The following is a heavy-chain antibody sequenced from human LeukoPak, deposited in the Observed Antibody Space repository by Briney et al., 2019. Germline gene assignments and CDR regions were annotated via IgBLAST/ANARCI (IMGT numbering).Heavy chain of an antibody. CDR1: GFTFDDYA. V-gene: IGHV3-43D*04. J-gene: IGHJ4*02. Sequence: GGSLRLSCAASGFTFDDYAMHWVRQAPGKGLEWVPLISWGGGSTYYADSVKGRFTISGDNSKNSLYLHMNSLRAEDTALYYCAKDRSGNSYGHFDYWGQGTLVTVSS. CDR3: AKDRSGNSYGHFDY. D-gene: IGHD3-10*01. CDR2: ISWGGGST.